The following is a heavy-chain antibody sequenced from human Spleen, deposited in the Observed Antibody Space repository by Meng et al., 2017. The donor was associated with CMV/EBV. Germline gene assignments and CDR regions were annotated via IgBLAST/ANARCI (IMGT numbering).Heavy chain of an antibody. J-gene: IGHJ5*02. V-gene: IGHV4-39*07. CDR3: ARDFPSNWFDP. CDR2: IYYSGST. Sequence: SQTLSLTCTVSGGSISSSSYYWGWIRQPPGKGLEWIGSIYYSGSTYYNPSLKSRVTISVDTSKNQFSLKLSSVTAADTAVYYCARDFPSNWFDPWGQGTLVTVSS. CDR1: GGSISSSSYY.